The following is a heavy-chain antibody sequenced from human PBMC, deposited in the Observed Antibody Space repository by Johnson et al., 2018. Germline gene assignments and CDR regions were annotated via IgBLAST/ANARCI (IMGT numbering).Heavy chain of an antibody. D-gene: IGHD3-22*01. CDR3: TRGGTYYYDATNAFDI. J-gene: IGHJ3*02. CDR2: IDSGGST. CDR1: EFTLSINS. V-gene: IGHV3-66*02. Sequence: VQLVQSGGGLVQPGGSLRLSCVASEFTLSINSMTWVRQAPGKGLEWVSVIDSGGSTYYADSVKGRFTISRDNSKNTLYLQMNSLRAGDTAVYYCTRGGTYYYDATNAFDIWGQGTMVTVSS.